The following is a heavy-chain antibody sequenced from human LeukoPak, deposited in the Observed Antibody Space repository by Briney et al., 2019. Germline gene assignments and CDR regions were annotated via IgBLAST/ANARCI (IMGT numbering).Heavy chain of an antibody. D-gene: IGHD2-2*01. CDR1: GFTFSSYS. CDR3: ARDHCSSTSCYPS. Sequence: AGGSLRLSCAASGFTFSSYSMNWVRQAPGKGLEWVSSISSSSYIYYADSVKGRFTISRDNAKNSLYLQMNSLRAEDTAVYYCARDHCSSTSCYPSWGQGTLVTVSS. V-gene: IGHV3-21*01. J-gene: IGHJ5*02. CDR2: ISSSSYI.